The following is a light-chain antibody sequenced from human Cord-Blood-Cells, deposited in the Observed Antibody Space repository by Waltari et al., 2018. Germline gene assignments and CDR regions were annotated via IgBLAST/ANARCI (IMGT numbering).Light chain of an antibody. CDR3: QQHYSSPYT. Sequence: IVITQSLASSVVSLGARASINSKSIHSVLYSSNNKTYLAWYQQKPGQPPKLLIYRASTRESGVPDRFSGSGSGTDFTLTISSLQAEDVAVYYCQQHYSSPYTFGQGTKLEIK. J-gene: IGKJ2*01. V-gene: IGKV4-1*01. CDR2: RAS. CDR1: HSVLYSSNNKTY.